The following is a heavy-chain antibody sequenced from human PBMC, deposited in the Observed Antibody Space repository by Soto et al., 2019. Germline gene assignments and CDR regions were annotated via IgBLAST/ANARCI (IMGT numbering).Heavy chain of an antibody. D-gene: IGHD5-18*01. CDR1: GGSVTSSY. Sequence: QVQLQESGPGLVKPSETLSLTCTVSGGSVTSSYWTWIRQPPGKGLEWIGYIYYTGSTDYNPSLKSQVTISVDKSKNELSLKLNSVTATDTAVYYCARRSNTRGYIDFWGQGTLIAVSS. J-gene: IGHJ4*02. CDR3: ARRSNTRGYIDF. CDR2: IYYTGST. V-gene: IGHV4-59*02.